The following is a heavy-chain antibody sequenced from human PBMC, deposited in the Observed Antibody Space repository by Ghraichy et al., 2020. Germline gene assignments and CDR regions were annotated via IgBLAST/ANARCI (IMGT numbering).Heavy chain of an antibody. V-gene: IGHV3-30*18. CDR1: GFTFSSYG. Sequence: GGSLRLSCAASGFTFSSYGMHWVRQAPGKGLEWVAVISYDGSNKYYADSVKGRFTISRDNSKNTLYLQMNSLRAEDTAVYYCAKARGIVGATYMDVWGKGTTVTVSS. CDR2: ISYDGSNK. J-gene: IGHJ6*03. D-gene: IGHD1-26*01. CDR3: AKARGIVGATYMDV.